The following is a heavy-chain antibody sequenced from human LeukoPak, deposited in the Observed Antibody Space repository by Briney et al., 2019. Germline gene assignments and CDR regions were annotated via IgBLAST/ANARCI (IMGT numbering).Heavy chain of an antibody. V-gene: IGHV3-9*01. D-gene: IGHD6-13*01. CDR3: AKSVAAAGVIDY. Sequence: PGGSLRLSCAASGFTFDDYAMHWVRQAPGKGLEWVSGINWNSGSIGYADSVKGRFTISRDNAKNSLYLQMNSLRAEDTALYYCAKSVAAAGVIDYWGQGTLVTVSS. CDR2: INWNSGSI. CDR1: GFTFDDYA. J-gene: IGHJ4*02.